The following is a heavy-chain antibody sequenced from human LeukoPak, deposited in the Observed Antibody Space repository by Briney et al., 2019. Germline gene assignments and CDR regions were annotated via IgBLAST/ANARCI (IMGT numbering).Heavy chain of an antibody. CDR1: GGSFSGYY. Sequence: SETLSLTCAVYGGSFSGYYWSWIRQPPGKGLEWIGEINHSGSTNYNPSLKSRVTISVDTSKNQFSLKLSSVTAADTAVYYCARSAPTMIPPRYYYMDVWGKGTTVTVSS. V-gene: IGHV4-34*01. J-gene: IGHJ6*03. CDR3: ARSAPTMIPPRYYYMDV. D-gene: IGHD3-22*01. CDR2: INHSGST.